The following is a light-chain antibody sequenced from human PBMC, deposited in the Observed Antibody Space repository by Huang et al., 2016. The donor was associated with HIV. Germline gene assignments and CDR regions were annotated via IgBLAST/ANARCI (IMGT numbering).Light chain of an antibody. CDR2: AAT. CDR1: QGISNS. V-gene: IGKV1-NL1*01. Sequence: DIQMTQSPSSLSATVGDRLTITCRASQGISNSLAWYQQKPGKAPKLLLYAATRLESGVPSRFSGSGSGTDYTLTISSLQPEDFATYYCQQYYSTWTFGQGTKVEIK. CDR3: QQYYSTWT. J-gene: IGKJ1*01.